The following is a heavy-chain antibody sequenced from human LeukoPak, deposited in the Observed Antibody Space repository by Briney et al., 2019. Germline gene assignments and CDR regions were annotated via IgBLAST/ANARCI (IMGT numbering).Heavy chain of an antibody. CDR3: ARGRGAYDSSGFGI. CDR1: GASIRSYY. Sequence: SETLSLTCTVSGASIRSYYWSWIRQPPGKGLEWIGYIYYSGSTNYNPSLKSRVTISIDTSKNQFSLKLTSVTAADTAVYYCARGRGAYDSSGFGIWGQGTMVNVSS. CDR2: IYYSGST. D-gene: IGHD3-22*01. J-gene: IGHJ3*02. V-gene: IGHV4-59*01.